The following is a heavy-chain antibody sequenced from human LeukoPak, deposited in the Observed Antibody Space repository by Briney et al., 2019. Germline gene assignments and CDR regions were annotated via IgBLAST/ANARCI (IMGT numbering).Heavy chain of an antibody. Sequence: GGSLRLSCAASGFTFGNYAMHWVRQVPGKGLEWVSGITWNSATIGYADSVKGRFTITRDNDTNSLYLQMNSLRAEDADLYYCAKAAESSLWYMDFHHWGQGTLVTVSS. V-gene: IGHV3-9*01. J-gene: IGHJ1*01. CDR1: GFTFGNYA. CDR2: ITWNSATI. CDR3: AKAAESSLWYMDFHH. D-gene: IGHD1-1*01.